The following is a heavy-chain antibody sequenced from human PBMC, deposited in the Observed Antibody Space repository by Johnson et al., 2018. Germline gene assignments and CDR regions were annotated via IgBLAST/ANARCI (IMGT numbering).Heavy chain of an antibody. CDR3: ARGGLGALSSLMDV. Sequence: QVQLQESGPGLVKPSETLSLTCTVSGGSISSYYWSWIRQPPGKGLEWIGYIYYSGGTNYNSSLKSRVTLPVDTSKNQFSLKLSSVTAADTAVYYCARGGLGALSSLMDVVGKGTTVTVSS. CDR2: IYYSGGT. CDR1: GGSISSYY. V-gene: IGHV4-59*01. D-gene: IGHD3-16*02. J-gene: IGHJ6*03.